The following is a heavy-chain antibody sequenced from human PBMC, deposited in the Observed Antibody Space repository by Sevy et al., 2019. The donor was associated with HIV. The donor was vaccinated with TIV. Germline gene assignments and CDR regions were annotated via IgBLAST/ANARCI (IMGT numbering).Heavy chain of an antibody. CDR2: ITSDATYI. D-gene: IGHD6-19*01. CDR1: GFTFSRYT. CDR3: ASDIATYSTGSYIRYFDY. J-gene: IGHJ4*02. V-gene: IGHV3-21*06. Sequence: GGSLRLSCAASGFTFSRYTMHWVRQAPGKGLEWVSSITSDATYISYADSLVGRFTVSRDNAKNSLFLQMSSLRAEDRSVYFGASDIATYSTGSYIRYFDYWGQGTLVTVSS.